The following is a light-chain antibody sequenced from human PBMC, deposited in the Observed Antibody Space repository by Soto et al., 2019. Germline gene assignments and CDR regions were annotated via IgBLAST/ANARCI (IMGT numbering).Light chain of an antibody. Sequence: DIVLTQSPGTLSLSPGERASLSCRASQSVSSGHLAWYQQKPGQAPRLLIYGASSRATGIPDRFSGSGSGTDFTLTISRLEPEDYAVYYCQQFSSYPITFGGGTKVDIK. CDR2: GAS. J-gene: IGKJ4*01. CDR3: QQFSSYPIT. V-gene: IGKV3-20*01. CDR1: QSVSSGH.